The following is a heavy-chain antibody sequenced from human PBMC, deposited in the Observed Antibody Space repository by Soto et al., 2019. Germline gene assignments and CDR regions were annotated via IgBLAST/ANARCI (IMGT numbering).Heavy chain of an antibody. CDR2: INHSGST. V-gene: IGHV4-34*01. J-gene: IGHJ6*02. Sequence: SETLSLTCAVYGGSFSGYYWSWTRQPPGKGLEWIGEINHSGSTNYNPSLKSRVTISVDTSKNQFSLKLSSVTAADTAVYYCAKYSYGYYYYGMDVWGQGTTVTVSS. CDR1: GGSFSGYY. CDR3: AKYSYGYYYYGMDV. D-gene: IGHD5-18*01.